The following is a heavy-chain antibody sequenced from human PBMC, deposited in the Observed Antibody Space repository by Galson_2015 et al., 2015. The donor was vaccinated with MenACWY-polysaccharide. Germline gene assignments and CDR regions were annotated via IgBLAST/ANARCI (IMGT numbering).Heavy chain of an antibody. J-gene: IGHJ6*02. D-gene: IGHD6-6*01. CDR2: IYYSGTT. CDR3: ARHLTEYKYAMDV. V-gene: IGHV4-59*01. Sequence: SETLSLTCSVSGGSISSYYWSWIRQSPGQGLEWIGYIYYSGTTNYNPSLKSRVTISVDTSKNQFSLKLSSVTAADTAVYYCARHLTEYKYAMDVWGQGTTVTVSS. CDR1: GGSISSYY.